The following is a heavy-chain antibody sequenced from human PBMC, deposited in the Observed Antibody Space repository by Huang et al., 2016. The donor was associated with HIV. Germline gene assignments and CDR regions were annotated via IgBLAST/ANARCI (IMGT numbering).Heavy chain of an antibody. J-gene: IGHJ3*02. Sequence: QVQLQESGPGLVKPSQTLSLTCTVSGASISSGSYYWTWIRQPAGKGLEWIWHIYTSGSTNSNPPLNGRVTISIDTSKNHFSLRLTSVTAADTAVYYCATWPPGSQMRAFDIWGPGTMITVSS. D-gene: IGHD2-15*01. CDR1: GASISSGSYY. CDR3: ATWPPGSQMRAFDI. CDR2: IYTSGST. V-gene: IGHV4-61*09.